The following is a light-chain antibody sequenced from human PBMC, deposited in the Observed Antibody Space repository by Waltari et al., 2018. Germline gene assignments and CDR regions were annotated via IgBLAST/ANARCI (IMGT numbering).Light chain of an antibody. CDR2: EAV. Sequence: QSVFTQPPSVSAAPGQRVTLSCSGGRSNIGNNYVSWYRQFPGTAPKLLIYEAVGRSQDIPGRFAGSKSGTSATLDTTGLQAGDEADYYCGTWDSSLSGAVFGGGTHLTVL. J-gene: IGLJ7*01. CDR3: GTWDSSLSGAV. CDR1: RSNIGNNY. V-gene: IGLV1-51*02.